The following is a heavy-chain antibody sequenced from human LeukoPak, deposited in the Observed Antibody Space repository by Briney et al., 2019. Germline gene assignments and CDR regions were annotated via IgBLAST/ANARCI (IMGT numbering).Heavy chain of an antibody. J-gene: IGHJ4*02. CDR1: GGSVSSYY. D-gene: IGHD3-10*01. CDR2: IYYSGST. CDR3: ARVGTYGSGSYLSWLDY. Sequence: SETLSLTCTVSGGSVSSYYWSWIRQPPGKGLEWIGYIYYSGSTNYNPSLKSRVTISVDTSKNQFSLKLSSVAAADTAVYYCARVGTYGSGSYLSWLDYWGQGTLVTVSS. V-gene: IGHV4-59*02.